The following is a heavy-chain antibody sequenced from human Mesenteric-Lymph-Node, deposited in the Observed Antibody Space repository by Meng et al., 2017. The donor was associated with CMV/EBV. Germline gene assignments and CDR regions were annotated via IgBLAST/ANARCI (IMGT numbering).Heavy chain of an antibody. Sequence: ASAKVSCNASAYTFTGHYMHWVRQAPGQGPEWLGWIYPASGATTYAQKFRGRVTMTSDTFISTAYMELSGLTSDDTAMYFCARQRGEEAAGYFDSWGQGSPVTVSS. J-gene: IGHJ4*02. CDR2: IYPASGAT. V-gene: IGHV1-2*02. CDR3: ARQRGEEAAGYFDS. CDR1: AYTFTGHY. D-gene: IGHD6-13*01.